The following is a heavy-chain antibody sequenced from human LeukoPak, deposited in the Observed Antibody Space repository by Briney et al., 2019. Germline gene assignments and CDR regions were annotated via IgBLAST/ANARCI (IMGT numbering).Heavy chain of an antibody. CDR2: INPNSGGT. CDR1: GYTFTHYY. CDR3: ARNVRSSSGSWEENWFDP. Sequence: ASVKVSCKASGYTFTHYYMHWVRQAPGQGLEWMGWINPNSGGTNYARNFQGRVTMTRDTSISTAYMGLSSLRSDDTAVYYCARNVRSSSGSWEENWFDPWGQGTLVTVSS. V-gene: IGHV1-2*02. D-gene: IGHD6-19*01. J-gene: IGHJ5*02.